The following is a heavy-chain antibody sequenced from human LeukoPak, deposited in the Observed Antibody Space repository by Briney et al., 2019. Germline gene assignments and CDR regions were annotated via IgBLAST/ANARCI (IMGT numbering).Heavy chain of an antibody. D-gene: IGHD4-23*01. J-gene: IGHJ4*02. CDR1: GFTFSSYW. CDR3: ARGRPHGNDY. Sequence: GGSLRLSCAASGFTFSSYWMNWVRRAPGKGLVWVSRIASDGSSTTYADSVKGRFSISRDNAKNTLYLQMNSLRVEDTAVYYCARGRPHGNDYWGQGTLVTASS. CDR2: IASDGSST. V-gene: IGHV3-74*01.